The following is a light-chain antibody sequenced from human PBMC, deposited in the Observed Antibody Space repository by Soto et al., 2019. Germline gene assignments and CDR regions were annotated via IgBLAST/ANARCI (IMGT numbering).Light chain of an antibody. CDR3: VLYVGSGISL. Sequence: QTVVTQEPSFSVSPGRTVTLTCGLSSGSVSSSNYPSWYQQTPGQPPRTLIYAINTRSSGVPDRFSGSILGNKAALTITGAQADDESDYYCVLYVGSGISLFGGGTKVTVL. V-gene: IGLV8-61*01. CDR2: AIN. CDR1: SGSVSSSNY. J-gene: IGLJ3*02.